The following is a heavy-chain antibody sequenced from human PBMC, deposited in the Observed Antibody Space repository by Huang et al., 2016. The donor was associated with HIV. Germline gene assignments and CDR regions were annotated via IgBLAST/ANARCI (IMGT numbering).Heavy chain of an antibody. CDR2: ITFDGKNK. D-gene: IGHD1-1*01. CDR3: AKDNDLYYFYY. CDR1: GFTFSGYG. J-gene: IGHJ4*02. Sequence: QVHLVESGGGVVQPGRSMRFSCAASGFTFSGYGMHWVRQAPGKGLEWVAVITFDGKNKYYADSVRGRLTDSRDNSQNTLSLQMNTLRAEDTSVYYCAKDNDLYYFYYWGQGTLFTVSS. V-gene: IGHV3-30*18.